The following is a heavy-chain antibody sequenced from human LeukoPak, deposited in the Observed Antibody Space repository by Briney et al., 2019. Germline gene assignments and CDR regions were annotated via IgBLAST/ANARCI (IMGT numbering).Heavy chain of an antibody. CDR2: IIPILGIA. J-gene: IGHJ4*02. CDR1: GGTFSSYA. Sequence: SVKVSCKASGGTFSSYAISWVRQAPGQGLEWMGRIIPILGIANYAQKFQGRVTITADKSTSTAYMELSSLRSEDTAVYYCARDEGIAAASMGYYFDYWGQGTLVTVSS. D-gene: IGHD6-13*01. CDR3: ARDEGIAAASMGYYFDY. V-gene: IGHV1-69*04.